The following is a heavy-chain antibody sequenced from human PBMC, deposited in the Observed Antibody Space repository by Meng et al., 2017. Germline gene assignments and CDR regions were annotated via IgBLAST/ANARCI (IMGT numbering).Heavy chain of an antibody. CDR1: GYTFTTYA. J-gene: IGHJ4*02. V-gene: IGHV1-3*01. CDR3: ARAIAVSGTGRFDY. CDR2: INAGNSDT. Sequence: QVQLVQSEAEVKKPGASVKVSCKASGYTFTTYAIHWVRQAPGQRLEWMGWINAGNSDTKYSQKLQGRVTITRDTSASTVYMEVSSLRSEDTGVYYCARAIAVSGTGRFDYWGQGTLVTVSS. D-gene: IGHD6-19*01.